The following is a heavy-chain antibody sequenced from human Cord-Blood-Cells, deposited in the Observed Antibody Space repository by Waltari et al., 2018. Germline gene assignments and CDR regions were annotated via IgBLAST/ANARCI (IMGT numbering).Heavy chain of an antibody. Sequence: QVQLQESGPGLVKPSETLSLTCTVSGGSISSYYWSWIRQPAGKGMEWIGRIYPRGSSNDKPSIKSRVSMSVDTSKNQCSMKLSSVTAADTAVDYCARDFLCYSNYYYYYDYMDVWGKGTTVTVSS. CDR3: ARDFLCYSNYYYYYDYMDV. J-gene: IGHJ6*03. D-gene: IGHD4-4*01. CDR2: IYPRGSS. V-gene: IGHV4-4*07. CDR1: GGSISSYY.